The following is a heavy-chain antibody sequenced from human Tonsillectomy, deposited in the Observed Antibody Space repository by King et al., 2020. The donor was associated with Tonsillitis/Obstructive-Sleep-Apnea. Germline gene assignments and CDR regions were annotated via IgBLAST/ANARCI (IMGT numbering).Heavy chain of an antibody. CDR1: GYTFTGYY. J-gene: IGHJ4*02. Sequence: VQLVESGAEVKKPGASVKVSCTASGYTFTGYYMHWVRQAPGQGLEWMGWINTNSGGTNYAQKFQGRVTMTRDTSISTAYMELSRLRSDDTAVYYCASSRGMATPESGVVDYWGQGTLVTVSS. V-gene: IGHV1-2*02. D-gene: IGHD5-24*01. CDR3: ASSRGMATPESGVVDY. CDR2: INTNSGGT.